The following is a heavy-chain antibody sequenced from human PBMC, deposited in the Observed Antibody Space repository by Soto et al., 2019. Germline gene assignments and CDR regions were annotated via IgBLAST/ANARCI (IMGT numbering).Heavy chain of an antibody. Sequence: SETLSLTCAVSGGSISSSNWWSWVRQPPGKGLKRLGEIYHSGSTNYNPSLKIRVTISVDKSKNQFSLKLSSVTAADTAVYYCSCTGYYMNFDYWGQGTLVTVS. V-gene: IGHV4-4*02. J-gene: IGHJ4*02. CDR3: SCTGYYMNFDY. CDR2: IYHSGST. CDR1: GGSISSSNW. D-gene: IGHD3-9*01.